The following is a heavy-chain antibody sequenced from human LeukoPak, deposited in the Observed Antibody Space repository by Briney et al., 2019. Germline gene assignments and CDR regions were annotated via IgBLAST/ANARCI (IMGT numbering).Heavy chain of an antibody. CDR2: ISPGDSDK. Sequence: GESLKISCKASGYNCTNYWIGWVRQMPGKGLEWIGIISPGDSDKRYSPSFQGQVTISADKSICTAYLQWSSLKASDTAMYYCARPNITSYYDSRGYDAFDVWGQGTMVIVSS. CDR1: GYNCTNYW. V-gene: IGHV5-51*01. J-gene: IGHJ3*01. CDR3: ARPNITSYYDSRGYDAFDV. D-gene: IGHD3-22*01.